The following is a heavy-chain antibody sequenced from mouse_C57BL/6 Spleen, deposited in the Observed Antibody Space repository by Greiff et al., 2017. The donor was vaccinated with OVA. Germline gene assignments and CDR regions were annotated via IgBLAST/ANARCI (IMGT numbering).Heavy chain of an antibody. CDR3: ARDGGKRYFDV. CDR1: GYTFTSYW. CDR2: IDPSDSYT. J-gene: IGHJ1*03. Sequence: VQLQQPGAELVMPGASVKLSCKASGYTFTSYWMHWVKQRPGQGLEWIGEIDPSDSYTNYNQKFKGKSTLTVDKSSSTAYMQLSSLTSEDSAVYYCARDGGKRYFDVWGTGTTVTVSS. D-gene: IGHD1-1*02. V-gene: IGHV1-69*01.